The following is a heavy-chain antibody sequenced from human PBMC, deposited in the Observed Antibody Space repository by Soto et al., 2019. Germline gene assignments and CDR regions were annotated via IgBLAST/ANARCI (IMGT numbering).Heavy chain of an antibody. V-gene: IGHV1-2*04. Sequence: ASVKVSCKASGYTFTGYYMHWVRQAPGQGLEWMGWINPNSGGTNYAQKFQGWVTMTRDTSISTAYMELSRLSSVTAADTAIYYCARGLSLVVAGNRLGLPDYWGQGTLVTVSS. CDR1: GYTFTGYY. CDR3: ARGLSLVVAGNRLGLPDY. CDR2: INPNSGGT. J-gene: IGHJ4*02. D-gene: IGHD6-19*01.